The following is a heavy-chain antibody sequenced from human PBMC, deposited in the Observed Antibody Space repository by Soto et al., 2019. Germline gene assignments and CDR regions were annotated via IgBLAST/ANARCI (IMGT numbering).Heavy chain of an antibody. J-gene: IGHJ4*02. Sequence: QVQLQESGPGLVKPSGTLSLTCAVSGGSISSSNWWSWVRQPPGKGLEWIGEIYHSGSTNYNPSLKSRVPISVYKSKNQFSLKLSSVTAADTAVYYCARIRLGELSLIDYWGQGTLVTVSS. D-gene: IGHD3-16*02. CDR3: ARIRLGELSLIDY. CDR1: GGSISSSNW. V-gene: IGHV4-4*02. CDR2: IYHSGST.